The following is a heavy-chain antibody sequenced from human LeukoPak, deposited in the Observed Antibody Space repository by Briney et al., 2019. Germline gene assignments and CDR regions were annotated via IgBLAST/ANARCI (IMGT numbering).Heavy chain of an antibody. V-gene: IGHV3-30*02. J-gene: IGHJ6*03. Sequence: GGSLRLSCAASGFTFSSYGMHWVRQAPGKGLEWVAFIRYDGSNKYYADSVKGRFTISRDNSKNTLYLQMNSLRAEDTAVYYCAKVYYYGPGSYHPMDVWGKGTTVTISS. CDR3: AKVYYYGPGSYHPMDV. CDR1: GFTFSSYG. D-gene: IGHD3-10*01. CDR2: IRYDGSNK.